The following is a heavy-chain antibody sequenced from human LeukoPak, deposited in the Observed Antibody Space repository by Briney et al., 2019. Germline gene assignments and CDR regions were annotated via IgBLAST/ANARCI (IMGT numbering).Heavy chain of an antibody. CDR2: INHSGST. Sequence: SESLTLTCAAYGGSFSGYYWSWIRQPPGKGLEWIGEINHSGSTNYNPSLKSRVTISVDTSKNTFSLQLSSVTAADTAVYYCARVVMDYYDSSGYYSYYGMDVWGQGTTVTVSS. J-gene: IGHJ6*02. CDR3: ARVVMDYYDSSGYYSYYGMDV. CDR1: GGSFSGYY. D-gene: IGHD3-22*01. V-gene: IGHV4-34*01.